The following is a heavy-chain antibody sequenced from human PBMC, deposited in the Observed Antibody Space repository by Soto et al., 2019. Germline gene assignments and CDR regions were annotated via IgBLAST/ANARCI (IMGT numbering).Heavy chain of an antibody. CDR2: VSDDGGA. Sequence: RRLSCAASGFPLTTYALSWVRQAPGKRLEWVSAVSDDGGAHYASSVMGRFIVSRDLSKSTVYLEINGLTAEDTALYYCAKETAGIGIPLFDHWGQGIMVTVSS. CDR3: AKETAGIGIPLFDH. J-gene: IGHJ4*02. V-gene: IGHV3-23*01. D-gene: IGHD6-13*01. CDR1: GFPLTTYA.